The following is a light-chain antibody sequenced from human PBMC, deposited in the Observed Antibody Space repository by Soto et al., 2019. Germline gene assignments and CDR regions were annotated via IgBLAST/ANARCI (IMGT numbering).Light chain of an antibody. Sequence: QSVLTQPASVSGSPGQSITISCTGTSSDVGGHNYVSWYQQHPGKAPKLMIYDVSTRPSGVSNRFSGSKSGNTASLTISGLQAEDEADYYCSSYTSSSTLYVFGTGTKVTVL. CDR2: DVS. CDR3: SSYTSSSTLYV. V-gene: IGLV2-14*01. J-gene: IGLJ1*01. CDR1: SSDVGGHNY.